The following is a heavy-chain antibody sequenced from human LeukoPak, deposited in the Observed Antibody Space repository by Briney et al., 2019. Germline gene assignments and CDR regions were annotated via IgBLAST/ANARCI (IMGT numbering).Heavy chain of an antibody. CDR1: GFTFSSYA. Sequence: GGSLRLSCAASGFTFSSYAMSWVRQAPGKGLEWVSAISGSGGSTYYADSVKGRFTISRDNSKNTLYLQMNSLRAEDTAVYYCARRPYYFDTSGDDYWGQGILVTVSS. J-gene: IGHJ4*02. D-gene: IGHD3-22*01. V-gene: IGHV3-23*01. CDR2: ISGSGGST. CDR3: ARRPYYFDTSGDDY.